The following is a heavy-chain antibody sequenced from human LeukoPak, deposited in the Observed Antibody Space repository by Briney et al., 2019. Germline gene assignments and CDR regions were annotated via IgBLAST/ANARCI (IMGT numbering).Heavy chain of an antibody. CDR2: IIPILGIA. V-gene: IGHV1-69*04. CDR3: AKGGDYYYYGMDV. D-gene: IGHD3-16*01. J-gene: IGHJ6*02. CDR1: GGTFSSYA. Sequence: ASVKVSCKASGGTFSSYAISWVRQAPGQGLEWMGRIIPILGIANYAQKFQGRVTITADKSTSTAYMDLSSLRSEDTPVYYCAKGGDYYYYGMDVWGQGTTVTVSS.